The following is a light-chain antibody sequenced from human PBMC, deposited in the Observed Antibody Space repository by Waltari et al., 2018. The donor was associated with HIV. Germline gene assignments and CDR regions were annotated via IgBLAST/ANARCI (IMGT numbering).Light chain of an antibody. J-gene: IGKJ3*01. CDR2: GAH. Sequence: DIQMTQSPSSLSASVGDRVPFTCRASQNSNTFLNWFQQKPGKAPKLLIYGAHTLQRGVPSRFSGRGSGTDFSLTISSLQPEDFATYYCLQTYNAPLTFGPGTKVDV. CDR1: QNSNTF. CDR3: LQTYNAPLT. V-gene: IGKV1-39*01.